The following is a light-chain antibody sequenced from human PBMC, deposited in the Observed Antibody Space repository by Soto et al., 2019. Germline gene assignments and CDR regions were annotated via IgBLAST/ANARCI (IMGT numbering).Light chain of an antibody. V-gene: IGKV3-11*01. CDR1: QSVSGY. Sequence: EIVLTQSPATLSLSPGERATLSCRASQSVSGYLAWYQQKPGQAPRLLIYDASNRATGIPARFSGSGSGTYFTLTISSLEPEDFAVYYCQQRGNLPYTFGQGTNLEIK. J-gene: IGKJ2*01. CDR2: DAS. CDR3: QQRGNLPYT.